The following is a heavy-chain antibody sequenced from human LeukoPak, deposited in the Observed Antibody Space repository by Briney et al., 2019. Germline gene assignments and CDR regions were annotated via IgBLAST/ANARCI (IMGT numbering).Heavy chain of an antibody. CDR3: ARGQIGTGNFDY. CDR2: IYYSGST. CDR1: GGSISSYY. Sequence: PSETLSLTCTVSGGSISSYYWSWIRQPPGKGLEWIGYIYYSGSTNYNPSLKSRVTMSVDTSKNQFSLKLSSVTAADTAVYYCARGQIGTGNFDYWGQGTLVTVSS. J-gene: IGHJ4*02. D-gene: IGHD1-1*01. V-gene: IGHV4-59*12.